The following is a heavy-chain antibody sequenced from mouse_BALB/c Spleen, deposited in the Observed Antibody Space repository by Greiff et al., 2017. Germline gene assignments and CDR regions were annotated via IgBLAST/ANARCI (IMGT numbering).Heavy chain of an antibody. Sequence: EVQLQQSGAGLVKPGASVKLSCKASGYTFTDYNMHWVKQSPGKSLEWIGYIYPYNGGTGYNQKFKSKATLTVDNSSSTAYMELRSLTSEDSAVYYCAISEYFDYWGQGTTLTVSS. V-gene: IGHV1S29*02. CDR1: GYTFTDYN. CDR2: IYPYNGGT. CDR3: AISEYFDY. J-gene: IGHJ2*01. D-gene: IGHD3-1*01.